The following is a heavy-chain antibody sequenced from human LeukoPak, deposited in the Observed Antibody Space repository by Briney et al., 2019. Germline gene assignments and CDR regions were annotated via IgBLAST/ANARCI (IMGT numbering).Heavy chain of an antibody. J-gene: IGHJ3*02. CDR3: ARDSSFGPKNDDAFDM. CDR2: IYTSGNT. CDR1: GFTFSSYW. V-gene: IGHV4-4*07. Sequence: GSLRLSCAASGFTFSSYWMSWVRQAPGKGLEWIGRIYTSGNTNYNPSLKSRVTMSVDTSKNQFSLKLSSVTAADTAVYYCARDSSFGPKNDDAFDMWGQGTMVTVSS. D-gene: IGHD1-1*01.